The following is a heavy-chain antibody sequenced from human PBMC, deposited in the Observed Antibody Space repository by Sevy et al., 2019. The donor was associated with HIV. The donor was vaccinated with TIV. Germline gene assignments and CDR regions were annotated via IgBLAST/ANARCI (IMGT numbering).Heavy chain of an antibody. CDR1: GYTFSNYW. Sequence: GESLKISCKGSGYTFSNYWIGWVRQMPGKGLEWMGVIYPGDSDTRYSPSFQGQVNISADKSSSTAYLQLSSLKTSDPAIYYCSRYPIVVVPAAEYYFDYWGQGTLVTVSS. CDR3: SRYPIVVVPAAEYYFDY. CDR2: IYPGDSDT. D-gene: IGHD2-2*01. J-gene: IGHJ4*02. V-gene: IGHV5-51*01.